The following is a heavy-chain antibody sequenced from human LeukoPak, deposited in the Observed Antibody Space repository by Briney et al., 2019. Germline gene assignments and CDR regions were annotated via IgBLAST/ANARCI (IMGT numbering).Heavy chain of an antibody. J-gene: IGHJ4*02. Sequence: ASVKVSCKASGGTFSSYAISWVRQAPGQGLEWMGGIIPIFGTANYAQKFQGRVTITTDESTSTAYMELSSLRSEDTAVYYCARDPTRYSSSWYIGYWGQGTLVTVSS. CDR2: IIPIFGTA. CDR1: GGTFSSYA. CDR3: ARDPTRYSSSWYIGY. V-gene: IGHV1-69*05. D-gene: IGHD6-13*01.